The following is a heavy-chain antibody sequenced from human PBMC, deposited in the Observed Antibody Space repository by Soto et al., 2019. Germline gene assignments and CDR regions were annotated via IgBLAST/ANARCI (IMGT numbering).Heavy chain of an antibody. CDR2: IGARGGYT. D-gene: IGHD3-16*01. V-gene: IGHV3-11*06. J-gene: IGHJ5*02. CDR1: GFNFSDYY. Sequence: GGSLRLSCYASGFNFSDYYMTWIRQAPGKGLEWVSYIGARGGYTNYVASVKDRFAISRDNAKSSVFLQMNSLTAQDTAIYYCARARSAEIRGKNWFDPWGQGTLVTVSS. CDR3: ARARSAEIRGKNWFDP.